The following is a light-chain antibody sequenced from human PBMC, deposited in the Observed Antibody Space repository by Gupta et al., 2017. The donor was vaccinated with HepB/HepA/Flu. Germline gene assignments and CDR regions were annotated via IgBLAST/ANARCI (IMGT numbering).Light chain of an antibody. CDR1: QGISNY. CDR3: QQDDNLPWT. V-gene: IGKV1-33*01. Sequence: DIQMTQSPSSLSASVGDRVTITCQASQGISNYLNWYQQKPGKAPKLLIYDASNLETGVPSRFSGSGSGTDFTFTISSLQPEDIATYYCQQDDNLPWTFGQGTKVEIK. J-gene: IGKJ1*01. CDR2: DAS.